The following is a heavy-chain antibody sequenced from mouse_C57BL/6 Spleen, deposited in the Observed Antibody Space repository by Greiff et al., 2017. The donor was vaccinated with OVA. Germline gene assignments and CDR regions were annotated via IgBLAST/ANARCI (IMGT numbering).Heavy chain of an antibody. D-gene: IGHD1-1*01. J-gene: IGHJ4*01. CDR2: INPGSGGT. Sequence: QVHVKQSGAELVRPGTSVKVSCKASGYAFTNYLIEWVKQRPGQGLEWIGVINPGSGGTNYNEKFKGKATLTADKSSSTAYMQLSSLTSEDSAVYFCARTRYYYGSSHYYAMDYWGQGTSVTVSS. CDR1: GYAFTNYL. V-gene: IGHV1-54*01. CDR3: ARTRYYYGSSHYYAMDY.